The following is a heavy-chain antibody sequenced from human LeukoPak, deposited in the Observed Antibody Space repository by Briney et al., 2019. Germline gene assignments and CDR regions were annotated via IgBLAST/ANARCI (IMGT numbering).Heavy chain of an antibody. Sequence: SETLSLTCTVSGGSVSSGSYYWSWIRQLPGKGLEWIGQIYYSGSTNYNPSLKSRVTISVDTSESQFSLKLSSVTTADTAVYYCARAGGTKKELDYWGQGTLVTVSS. D-gene: IGHD3-16*01. CDR3: ARAGGTKKELDY. V-gene: IGHV4-61*01. CDR1: GGSVSSGSYY. J-gene: IGHJ4*02. CDR2: IYYSGST.